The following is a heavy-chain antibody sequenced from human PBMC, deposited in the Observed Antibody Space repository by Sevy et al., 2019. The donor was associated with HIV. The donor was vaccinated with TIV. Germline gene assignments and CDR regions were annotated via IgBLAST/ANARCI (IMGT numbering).Heavy chain of an antibody. Sequence: GSLRLSCAASGFTFSNYAMNWVRQAPGKGLEWVSGISGSGGSGDKTNYADSVKGRFTISRDDPKNSLYLQLNSLRAEDTARYYGARKYDSSGYFDYWGQGTLVTVSS. CDR1: GFTFSNYA. V-gene: IGHV3-23*01. D-gene: IGHD3-22*01. CDR3: ARKYDSSGYFDY. CDR2: ISGSGGSGDKT. J-gene: IGHJ4*02.